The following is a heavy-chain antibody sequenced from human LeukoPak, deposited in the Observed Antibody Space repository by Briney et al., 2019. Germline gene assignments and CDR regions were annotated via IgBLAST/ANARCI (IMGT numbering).Heavy chain of an antibody. J-gene: IGHJ4*02. Sequence: ASVKVSCKASGYTFTNFGISWVRQAPGQGLEWMGWISAYNGNTNYAQRLQGRVTMTTDTSTSTAYMELRSLRSDDTAVYYCARDRDYGDYNTQDLFVYWGQGTLVTVSS. CDR3: ARDRDYGDYNTQDLFVY. V-gene: IGHV1-18*01. CDR1: GYTFTNFG. CDR2: ISAYNGNT. D-gene: IGHD4-17*01.